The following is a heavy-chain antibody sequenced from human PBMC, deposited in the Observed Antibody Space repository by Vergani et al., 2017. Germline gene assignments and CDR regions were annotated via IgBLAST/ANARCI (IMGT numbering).Heavy chain of an antibody. Sequence: QVQLVQSGAEVKKPGASVKVSCKASGYTFTGYYMHWVRQAPGQGLEWMGWINPNSGGTNYAQKFQGRVTMTRDTSISTAYMELSRLRSDATAVYYCASGGKSSGYLKRYNWFDPWGQRTLVTVSS. CDR1: GYTFTGYY. V-gene: IGHV1-2*02. CDR2: INPNSGGT. CDR3: ASGGKSSGYLKRYNWFDP. J-gene: IGHJ5*02. D-gene: IGHD3-3*01.